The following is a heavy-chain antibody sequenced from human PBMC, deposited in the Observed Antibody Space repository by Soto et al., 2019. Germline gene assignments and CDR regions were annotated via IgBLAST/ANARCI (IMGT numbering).Heavy chain of an antibody. D-gene: IGHD6-13*01. J-gene: IGHJ3*02. CDR2: IYYSGST. CDR3: ARQRHYRSSWGLDDFDI. CDR1: GGSISSSSYY. Sequence: SETLSLTCTVSGGSISSSSYYWGWIRQPPGKGLEWIGSIYYSGSTYYNPSLKSRVTISVDTSKNQFSLKLRSGTAADTAVYYCARQRHYRSSWGLDDFDIWGQGTMVIVSS. V-gene: IGHV4-39*01.